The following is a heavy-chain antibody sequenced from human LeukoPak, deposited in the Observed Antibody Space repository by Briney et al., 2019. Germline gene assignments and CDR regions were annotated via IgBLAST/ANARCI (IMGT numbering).Heavy chain of an antibody. Sequence: PSETLSLTCTVSGGSISSYYWSWIRQPPGKGLEWIGYIYYSGGTNYNPSLKSRVTISVDTSKNQFSLKLSSVTAADTAVYYCARDEEGFDPWGQGTLVTVSS. CDR1: GGSISSYY. V-gene: IGHV4-59*01. CDR3: ARDEEGFDP. CDR2: IYYSGGT. J-gene: IGHJ5*02.